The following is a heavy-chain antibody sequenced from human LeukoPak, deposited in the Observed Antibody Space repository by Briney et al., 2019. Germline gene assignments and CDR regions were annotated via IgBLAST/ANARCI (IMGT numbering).Heavy chain of an antibody. CDR2: ISAYNGNT. Sequence: ASVTVSCKASGYTFTSYGISWVRQAPGQGLEWTGWISAYNGNTNYAQKLQGRVTMTTDTSTSTAYMELRSLRSDDTAVYYCARDSYYGSGSYPRGDYWGQGTLVTVSS. CDR1: GYTFTSYG. V-gene: IGHV1-18*01. D-gene: IGHD3-10*01. J-gene: IGHJ4*02. CDR3: ARDSYYGSGSYPRGDY.